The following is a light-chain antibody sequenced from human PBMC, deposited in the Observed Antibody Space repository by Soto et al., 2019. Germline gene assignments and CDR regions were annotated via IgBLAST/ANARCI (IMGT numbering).Light chain of an antibody. V-gene: IGKV1-5*03. CDR1: QTISSW. CDR3: QHYNSYSEA. CDR2: KAS. Sequence: DVQMTQXRRTLCGXGXDXXAXXXRASQTISSWLAWYQQKPGKAPKLLIYKASTLKSGVPSRFSGSGSGTEFTLTISSLQPDDFATYYCQHYNSYSEAFGQGTKVDIK. J-gene: IGKJ1*01.